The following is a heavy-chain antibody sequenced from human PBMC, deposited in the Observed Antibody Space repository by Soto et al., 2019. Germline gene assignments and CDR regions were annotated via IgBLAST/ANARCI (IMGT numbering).Heavy chain of an antibody. D-gene: IGHD3-3*01. Sequence: QVQLVESGGGVVQPGRSLRLSCAASGFTFSSYGMHWVRQAPGKGLEWVAVISYDGSNKYYADSVKGRFTISRDNSKNTLYLQMNSLRAEDTAVYYCAKERVYDFCSGYYRAGMDVWGQGTTVTVSS. CDR3: AKERVYDFCSGYYRAGMDV. V-gene: IGHV3-30*18. CDR1: GFTFSSYG. J-gene: IGHJ6*02. CDR2: ISYDGSNK.